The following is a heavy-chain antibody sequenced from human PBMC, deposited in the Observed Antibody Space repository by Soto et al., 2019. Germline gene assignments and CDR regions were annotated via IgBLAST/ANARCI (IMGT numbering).Heavy chain of an antibody. CDR3: ARGPGHCSSTSCYSYYDGIDV. J-gene: IGHJ6*02. V-gene: IGHV1-8*01. CDR2: MNPNSCNT. Sequence: QVQLVQSGAEVKKPGASVKVSCKASGYTFTSYDINWVRQATGQGLEWMGWMNPNSCNTGYAQKSQGRVTMPMNTSIRKAYMEPSSLRSEDTAVYYCARGPGHCSSTSCYSYYDGIDVWGQGTTVTVSS. CDR1: GYTFTSYD. D-gene: IGHD2-2*01.